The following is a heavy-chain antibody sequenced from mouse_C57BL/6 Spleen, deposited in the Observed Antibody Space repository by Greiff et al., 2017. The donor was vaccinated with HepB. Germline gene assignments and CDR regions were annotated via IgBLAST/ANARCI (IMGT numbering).Heavy chain of an antibody. CDR2: IYPGSGST. Sequence: QVHVKQPGAELVKPGASVKMSCKASGYTFTSYWITWVKQRPGQGLEWIGDIYPGSGSTNYNEKFKSKATLTVDTSSSTAYMQLSSLTSEDSAVYYCARRGYDGYYFDYWGQGTTLTVSS. V-gene: IGHV1-55*01. CDR3: ARRGYDGYYFDY. J-gene: IGHJ2*01. CDR1: GYTFTSYW. D-gene: IGHD2-3*01.